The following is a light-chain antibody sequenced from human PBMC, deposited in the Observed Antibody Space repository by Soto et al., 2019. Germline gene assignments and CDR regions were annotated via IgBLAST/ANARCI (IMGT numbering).Light chain of an antibody. CDR1: QSVLYSSNNKNY. V-gene: IGKV4-1*01. CDR2: WAS. J-gene: IGKJ1*01. Sequence: DIVMTQSPDSLAVSLGERATINCKSSQSVLYSSNNKNYLGWYQQKPGQTPKLLIYWASARESGVPDRFSGSGSGTDFTLTISSLQAEDVAIYYCQQYYSIPWTFGQGTKVEI. CDR3: QQYYSIPWT.